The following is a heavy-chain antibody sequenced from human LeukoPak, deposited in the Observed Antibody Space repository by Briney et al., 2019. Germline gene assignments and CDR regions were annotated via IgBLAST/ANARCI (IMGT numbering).Heavy chain of an antibody. Sequence: PGGSLRLSCAASGFTFSSYSMNWVRQAPGKGLEWVSSISSSSYIYYADSVKGRFTISRDNAKNSLYLQMNSLRAEDTAVYYCAKDRYFDWLLYIDYYYGMDVWGQGTTVTVSS. D-gene: IGHD3-9*01. J-gene: IGHJ6*02. CDR1: GFTFSSYS. V-gene: IGHV3-21*01. CDR2: ISSSSYI. CDR3: AKDRYFDWLLYIDYYYGMDV.